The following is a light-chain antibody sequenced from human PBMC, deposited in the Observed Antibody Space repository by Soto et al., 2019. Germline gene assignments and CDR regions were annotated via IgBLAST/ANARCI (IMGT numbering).Light chain of an antibody. CDR1: QSVYSDF. CDR2: GAS. CDR3: QQYGSSPLT. J-gene: IGKJ4*01. Sequence: IVLTQAPGTLYLSPGERATLSCRASQSVYSDFLAWYQQKPGQAPRLLIYGASIRATGIPDRFSGSGSGTDFTLTISRLEPEDFAVYYCQQYGSSPLTFGGGTKVEIK. V-gene: IGKV3-20*01.